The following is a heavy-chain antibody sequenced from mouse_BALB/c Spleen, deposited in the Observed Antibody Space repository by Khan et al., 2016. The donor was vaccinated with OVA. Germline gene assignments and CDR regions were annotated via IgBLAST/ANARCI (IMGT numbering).Heavy chain of an antibody. Sequence: QVQLKQSGAELARPGASVKMSCKASGYTFTSYTIHWIKERPGQGLEWIGYINPSNGYTNYNQKFKDKAPLTTDKSSTTAYLQLSSLTSDDSAVYNCIRDGAYHRNDGWFAYWGQGTLVTVSA. CDR1: GYTFTSYT. CDR2: INPSNGYT. CDR3: IRDGAYHRNDGWFAY. D-gene: IGHD2-14*01. V-gene: IGHV1-4*01. J-gene: IGHJ3*01.